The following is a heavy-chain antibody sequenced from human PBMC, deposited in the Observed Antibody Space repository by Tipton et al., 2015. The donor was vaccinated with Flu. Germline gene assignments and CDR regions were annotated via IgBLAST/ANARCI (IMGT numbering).Heavy chain of an antibody. CDR3: ARYSGSYKSHAFDI. Sequence: LRLSCTVSGGSVSSGSYYWSWIRQPPGKGLEWIGYIYYSGSTNYNPSLKSRVTISVDTSKNQFSLKLSSVTAADTAVYYCARYSGSYKSHAFDIWGQGTMVTVSS. CDR1: GGSVSSGSYY. CDR2: IYYSGST. D-gene: IGHD1-26*01. J-gene: IGHJ3*02. V-gene: IGHV4-61*01.